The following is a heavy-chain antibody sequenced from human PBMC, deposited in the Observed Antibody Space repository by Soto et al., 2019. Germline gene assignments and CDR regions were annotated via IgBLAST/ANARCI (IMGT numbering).Heavy chain of an antibody. Sequence: GGSLRLSCAASGFTFSSYWMHWVRQAPGKGLVWVSRINSDGSSTSYADSVKGRFTISRDNAKNTLYLQMNSLRAEDTAVYYCAIERTFGENNHNYMDVWGTGITVTVSS. V-gene: IGHV3-74*01. J-gene: IGHJ6*03. CDR1: GFTFSSYW. CDR3: AIERTFGENNHNYMDV. D-gene: IGHD3-10*01. CDR2: INSDGSST.